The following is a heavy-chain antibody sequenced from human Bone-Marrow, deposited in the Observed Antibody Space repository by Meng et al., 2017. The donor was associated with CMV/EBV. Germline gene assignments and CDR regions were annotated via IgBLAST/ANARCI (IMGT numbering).Heavy chain of an antibody. CDR1: GYTFTSYG. V-gene: IGHV1-18*01. J-gene: IGHJ4*02. CDR3: VRKEGSMVTAYYFDY. CDR2: ISAYNGNT. D-gene: IGHD5-18*01. Sequence: ASVKVSCKASGYTFTSYGISCVRQAPGQGLEWMGWISAYNGNTNYAQKLQGRVTMTTDTSTSTAYMELRSLRSDETAVYYCVRKEGSMVTAYYFDYWGQGTLVTVSS.